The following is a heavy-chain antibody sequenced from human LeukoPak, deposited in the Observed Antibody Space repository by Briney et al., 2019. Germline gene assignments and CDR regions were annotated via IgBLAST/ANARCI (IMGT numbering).Heavy chain of an antibody. J-gene: IGHJ4*02. V-gene: IGHV3-74*01. CDR3: VMDILR. D-gene: IGHD5-12*01. CDR1: GFTFSSYS. CDR2: INTDGSST. Sequence: GGSLRLSCAASGFTFSSYSMNWVRQAPGEGLVWVSRINTDGSSTDYADSVKGRFTISRDNAENTLYLQMNSLGAEDTAVYYCVMDILRWGQGTLVTVSS.